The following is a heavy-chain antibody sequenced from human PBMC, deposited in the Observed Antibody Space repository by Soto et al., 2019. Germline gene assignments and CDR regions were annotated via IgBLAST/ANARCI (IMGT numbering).Heavy chain of an antibody. D-gene: IGHD2-15*01. V-gene: IGHV1-69*01. CDR2: IIPIFGTA. CDR1: GGTFSSYA. J-gene: IGHJ6*02. Sequence: QVQLVQSGAAVKKPGSSVKVSCKASGGTFSSYAISWVRQAPGQGLEWMGGIIPIFGTANYAQKFQGRVTIIEDESTSTAYMEMSSLSSEDTAVYYCARDNCSGGSCYSKRYYYYGMDVWGQGTTVTVSS. CDR3: ARDNCSGGSCYSKRYYYYGMDV.